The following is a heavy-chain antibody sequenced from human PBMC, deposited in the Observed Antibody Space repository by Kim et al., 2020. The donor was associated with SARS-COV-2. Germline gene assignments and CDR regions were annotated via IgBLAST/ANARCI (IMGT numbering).Heavy chain of an antibody. J-gene: IGHJ5*02. V-gene: IGHV6-1*01. Sequence: SQILSLTCAISGDSVSNIGIAWNWIRQSPSRGLEWLGWTYYNSKWYTDYAVSVGGRISINADNSKNQFSLQLNSVTPEDTGVYYCARGTYRYFDPWGQGTLVTVSS. CDR1: GDSVSNIGIA. CDR2: TYYNSKWYT. CDR3: ARGTYRYFDP. D-gene: IGHD3-16*02.